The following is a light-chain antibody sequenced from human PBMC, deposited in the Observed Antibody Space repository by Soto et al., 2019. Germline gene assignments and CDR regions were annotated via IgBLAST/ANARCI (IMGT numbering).Light chain of an antibody. Sequence: QSALTQPASSSGSPGQSITISCTGTGTDVGAYDYVSWYQQHPGKAPKLVIYDVNNRPSGVSSRFSGSKSGNTASLTISGLQAEDEAAYYCSSYTSRSIVYVFGTGTKVTVL. CDR3: SSYTSRSIVYV. CDR2: DVN. CDR1: GTDVGAYDY. J-gene: IGLJ1*01. V-gene: IGLV2-14*03.